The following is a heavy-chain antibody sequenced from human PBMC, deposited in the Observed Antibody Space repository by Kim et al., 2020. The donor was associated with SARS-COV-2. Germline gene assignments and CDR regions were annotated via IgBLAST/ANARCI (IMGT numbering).Heavy chain of an antibody. V-gene: IGHV3-30*02. Sequence: YADSVKGRFTISRANSKITLYLKMISLRAEDTAVYYCAKGRGQQLGRGDYWGQGTLVTVSS. J-gene: IGHJ4*02. CDR3: AKGRGQQLGRGDY. D-gene: IGHD6-13*01.